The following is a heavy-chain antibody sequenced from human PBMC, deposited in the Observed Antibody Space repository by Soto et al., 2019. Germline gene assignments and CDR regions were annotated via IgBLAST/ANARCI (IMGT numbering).Heavy chain of an antibody. CDR2: ISYYGTNK. J-gene: IGHJ6*02. Sequence: HPGGSLRLSCAASGFTFSSYTMHWVRQAPGRGLEWVAVISYYGTNKDYADSLEGRFTISRDNSKNTVYLQVDSLRPEDTAVYYCARDRCSGDSCYSDYYYGMDVWGQGTTVTVSS. D-gene: IGHD2-15*01. CDR1: GFTFSSYT. CDR3: ARDRCSGDSCYSDYYYGMDV. V-gene: IGHV3-30-3*01.